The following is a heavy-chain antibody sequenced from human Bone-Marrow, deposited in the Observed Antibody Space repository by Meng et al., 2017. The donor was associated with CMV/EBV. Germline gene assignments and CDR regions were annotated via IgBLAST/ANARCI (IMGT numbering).Heavy chain of an antibody. Sequence: ASVKVSCKASGGTVNTYTFNWVRQAPGQGLEWMGWINPNSGGTNYAQKFQGRVTMTRDTSISTAYMELSRLRSDDTAVYYCTSGDWGAFDIWGQGTMVTVSS. CDR2: INPNSGGT. V-gene: IGHV1-2*02. D-gene: IGHD2-21*02. J-gene: IGHJ3*02. CDR1: GGTVNTYT. CDR3: TSGDWGAFDI.